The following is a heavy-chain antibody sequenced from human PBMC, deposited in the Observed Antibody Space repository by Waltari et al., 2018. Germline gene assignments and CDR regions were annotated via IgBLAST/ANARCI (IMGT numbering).Heavy chain of an antibody. J-gene: IGHJ4*02. CDR3: ARNRAITY. Sequence: EVQLVESGGGLVQPGGSLRLSCAASGFTFGTQWMSWVRQAPGKGLEWGANIKEDGSEIYYVDSVKGRFTISRDNPKNSLYLQMNSLRVDDTAVYYCARNRAITYWGQGTQVTVSS. D-gene: IGHD1-20*01. V-gene: IGHV3-7*01. CDR2: IKEDGSEI. CDR1: GFTFGTQW.